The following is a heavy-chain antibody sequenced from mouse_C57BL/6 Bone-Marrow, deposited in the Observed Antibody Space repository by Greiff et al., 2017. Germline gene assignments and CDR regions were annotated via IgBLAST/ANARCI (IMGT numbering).Heavy chain of an antibody. CDR2: IDPEIGDT. CDR3: SSFDGNYFDY. D-gene: IGHD2-3*01. CDR1: GFNIKDDN. Sequence: EVQLQESGAELVRPGASVKLSCTASGFNIKDDNIHWVKQRPEQGLEWIGWIDPEIGDTEYASKFQGKATITSDTSSNTAYLQLSSLTSEDTAVCYCSSFDGNYFDYWGQGTPLTVAS. V-gene: IGHV14-4*01. J-gene: IGHJ2*01.